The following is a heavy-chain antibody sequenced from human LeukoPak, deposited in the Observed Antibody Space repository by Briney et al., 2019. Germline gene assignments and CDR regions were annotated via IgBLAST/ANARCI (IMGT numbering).Heavy chain of an antibody. CDR2: INQDGSVK. V-gene: IGHV3-7*01. D-gene: IGHD6-6*01. J-gene: IGHJ4*02. CDR3: ARIGYSSSSLDY. CDR1: GFTFSNYW. Sequence: GGSLRLSCAASGFTFSNYWMSWVRQAPGRGLEWVANINQDGSVKYYVDSVKGGFTISRDNAKNSQYLQMNSLRVEDTAVYYCARIGYSSSSLDYWGQGTLVTVSS.